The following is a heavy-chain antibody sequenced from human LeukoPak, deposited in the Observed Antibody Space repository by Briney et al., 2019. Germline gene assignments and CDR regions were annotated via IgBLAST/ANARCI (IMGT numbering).Heavy chain of an antibody. Sequence: SETLSLTCTVSGGSFSTYYWSWIRQPAGKGLEWIGRIYTSGSTNYNPSLKSRVTMSGDTSKNQFSLKLTSVTAADTAVYYCARDRRAAAGTGWFDPWGQGTLVTVSS. CDR2: IYTSGST. CDR3: ARDRRAAAGTGWFDP. J-gene: IGHJ5*02. V-gene: IGHV4-4*07. CDR1: GGSFSTYY. D-gene: IGHD6-13*01.